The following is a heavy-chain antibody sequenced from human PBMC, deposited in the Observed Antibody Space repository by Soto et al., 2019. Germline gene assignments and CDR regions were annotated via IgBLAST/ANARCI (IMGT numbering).Heavy chain of an antibody. CDR1: GFIFSNAW. V-gene: IGHV3-15*01. J-gene: IGHJ4*02. CDR3: TTGWSSKDY. CDR2: IKSKADGGTT. Sequence: SLRVSCAASGFIFSNAWMSWVRQGPGKGLEWVGRIKSKADGGTTNYAAPVKGRFNISRDGSKNTLYLQMNGLKTEDTAVYYCTTGWSSKDYWGQGXLVTVSS. D-gene: IGHD3-3*01.